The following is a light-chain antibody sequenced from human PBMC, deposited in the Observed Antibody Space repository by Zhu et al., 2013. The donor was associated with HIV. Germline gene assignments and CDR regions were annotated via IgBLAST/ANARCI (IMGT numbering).Light chain of an antibody. CDR3: QNYVTAPIT. CDR2: ATS. Sequence: DIQMTQSPSSLSASVGDRVTISCRASQVISDYLAWYQQKPGKVPKLLIYATSTLQSGVPSRFSGTGSGTDFSLTISSLQPEDVGTYYCQNYVTAPITFGQGTRLEIK. V-gene: IGKV1-27*01. CDR1: QVISDY. J-gene: IGKJ5*01.